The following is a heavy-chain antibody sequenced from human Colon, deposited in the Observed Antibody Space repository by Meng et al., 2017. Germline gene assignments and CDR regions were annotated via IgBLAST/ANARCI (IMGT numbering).Heavy chain of an antibody. CDR1: GGSISSGSYY. V-gene: IGHV4-61*02. CDR2: IYTSGST. J-gene: IGHJ3*02. CDR3: ARDYDILTGYYDSFDI. Sequence: LRLSCTVPGGSISSGSYYWSWIRQPAGKGLEWVGRIYTSGSTNYNPSLKSRVTISVDTSKNQFSLKLSSVTAADTAVYYCARDYDILTGYYDSFDIWGQGTMVTVSS. D-gene: IGHD3-9*01.